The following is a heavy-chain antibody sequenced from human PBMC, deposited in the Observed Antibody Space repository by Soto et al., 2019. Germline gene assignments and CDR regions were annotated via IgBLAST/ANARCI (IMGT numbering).Heavy chain of an antibody. CDR1: GGSISSSSYY. D-gene: IGHD3-10*01. V-gene: IGHV4-39*01. CDR3: ARLVGLLWFGELSAYYGMDV. CDR2: IYYSGST. Sequence: SETLSLTCTVSGGSISSSSYYRGWIRQPPGKGLEWIGSIYYSGSTYYNPSLKSRVTISVDTSKNQFSLKLSSVTAADTAVYYCARLVGLLWFGELSAYYGMDVLVQGTTVT. J-gene: IGHJ6*02.